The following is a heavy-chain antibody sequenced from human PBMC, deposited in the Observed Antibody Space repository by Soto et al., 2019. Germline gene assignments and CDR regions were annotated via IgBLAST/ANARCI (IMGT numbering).Heavy chain of an antibody. D-gene: IGHD7-27*01. CDR2: IYKSATT. J-gene: IGHJ5*01. V-gene: IGHV4-30-4*01. CDR3: ARGRYCLTGRCFPNWFDS. Sequence: SETLSLTCSVSGDSISNLDYSWAWIRQPPGQALEYIGYIYKSATTYYNPSFESRVAISVDTSKSQFSLNVTSVTAADTAVYFCARGRYCLTGRCFPNWFDSWGQGALVTVSS. CDR1: GDSISNLDYS.